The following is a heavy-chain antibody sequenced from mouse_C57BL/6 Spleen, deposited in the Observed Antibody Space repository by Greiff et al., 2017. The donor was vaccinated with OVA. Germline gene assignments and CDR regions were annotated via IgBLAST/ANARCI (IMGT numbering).Heavy chain of an antibody. V-gene: IGHV5-17*01. Sequence: EVKLMESGGGLVKPGGSLKLSCAASGFTFSDYGMHWVRQAPEKGLEWVAYISSGSSTIYYADTVKGRFTISRDNAKNTLFLQMTSRRSEDTAMYYCARPSTYAMDYWGQGTSVTVSS. CDR2: ISSGSSTI. CDR3: ARPSTYAMDY. J-gene: IGHJ4*01. CDR1: GFTFSDYG. D-gene: IGHD2-10*02.